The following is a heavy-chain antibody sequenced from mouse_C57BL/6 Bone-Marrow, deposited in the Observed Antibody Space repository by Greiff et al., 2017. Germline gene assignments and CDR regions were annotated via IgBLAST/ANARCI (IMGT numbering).Heavy chain of an antibody. CDR2: INPYNGGT. CDR1: GYTFTDYY. Sequence: EVQLVESGPALVKPGASVKMSCKASGYTFTDYYMNWVKQSHGNSLEWIGAINPYNGGTSYNQKFKGKATLTVDKSSSTAYMELNSLTSEDSAVYYCARGPLLFDYWGQGTTLTVSS. J-gene: IGHJ2*01. CDR3: ARGPLLFDY. V-gene: IGHV1-19*01.